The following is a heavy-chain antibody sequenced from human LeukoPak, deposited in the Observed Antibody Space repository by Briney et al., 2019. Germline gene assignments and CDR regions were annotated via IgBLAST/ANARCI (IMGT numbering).Heavy chain of an antibody. CDR2: IWYDGSNK. CDR3: ARDPGYSGYDFDTFDY. D-gene: IGHD5-12*01. Sequence: PGRSLRLSCAASGFAFSSYGIHWVSQAPGKGLEWVSLIWYDGSNKYYADSMKGRFTISRDNSKNTLYLQMNSLRAEDTAVYYCARDPGYSGYDFDTFDYWCQGTLVTVSS. V-gene: IGHV3-33*01. CDR1: GFAFSSYG. J-gene: IGHJ4*02.